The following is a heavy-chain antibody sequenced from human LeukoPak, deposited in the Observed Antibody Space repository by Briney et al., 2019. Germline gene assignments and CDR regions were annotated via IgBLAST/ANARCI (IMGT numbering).Heavy chain of an antibody. D-gene: IGHD6-13*01. V-gene: IGHV1-24*01. CDR3: ATDVDSSSHWYFDL. CDR1: GYTLTELS. J-gene: IGHJ2*01. CDR2: FDPKDGET. Sequence: ASVKVSCKVSGYTLTELSMHWVRQAPGKGLEWMGGFDPKDGETIYAQKFQGRVTMTEDTSTDTAYMELSSLRSEDTAVYYCATDVDSSSHWYFDLWGRGTLVTVSS.